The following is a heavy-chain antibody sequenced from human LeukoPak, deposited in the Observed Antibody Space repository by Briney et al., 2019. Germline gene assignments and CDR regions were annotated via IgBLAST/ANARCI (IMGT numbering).Heavy chain of an antibody. D-gene: IGHD6-6*01. CDR2: IYYTGDN. J-gene: IGHJ4*02. Sequence: PSETLSLTCSVSGASISDSYWTWIRQPPGKTLEWIGYIYYTGDNDYNPSLKSRVTMSVDTSKSHLSLKLTSVTAADTAVYYCARFTARARKIDYWGQGVLVTVSS. CDR3: ARFTARARKIDY. CDR1: GASISDSY. V-gene: IGHV4-59*08.